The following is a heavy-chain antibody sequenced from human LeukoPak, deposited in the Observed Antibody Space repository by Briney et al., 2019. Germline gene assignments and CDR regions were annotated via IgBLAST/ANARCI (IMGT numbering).Heavy chain of an antibody. D-gene: IGHD5-12*01. CDR2: IRYDGNSE. CDR1: GFTFSTYE. J-gene: IGHJ4*02. Sequence: GGSLRLSCTASGFTFSTYEMHWVRQAPGKGLQWVTFIRYDGNSESYADSVKGRFIVSRDNSKNTLYLQMNSLRAEDTALYFCAKDLTYSSQGGGDSWGQGTLVTVSS. V-gene: IGHV3-30*02. CDR3: AKDLTYSSQGGGDS.